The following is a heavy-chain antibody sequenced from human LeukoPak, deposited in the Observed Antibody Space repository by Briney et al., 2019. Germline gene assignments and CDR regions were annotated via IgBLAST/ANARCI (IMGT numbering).Heavy chain of an antibody. CDR3: ARVSSSDYVWGTTHEY. CDR2: ISSDGNNK. J-gene: IGHJ4*02. CDR1: GFTFSSYA. V-gene: IGHV3-30-3*01. Sequence: GGSLRLSCAASGFTFSSYAIHWVRQGPGKGLEGVAVISSDGNNKFYAESVKGRFTISRDNSKNTLYLQMNSLRAEDTAVYYCARVSSSDYVWGTTHEYWGQGTLVTVSS. D-gene: IGHD3-16*01.